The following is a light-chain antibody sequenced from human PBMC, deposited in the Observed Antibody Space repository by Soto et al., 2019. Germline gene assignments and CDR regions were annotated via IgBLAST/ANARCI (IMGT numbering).Light chain of an antibody. CDR3: SSYAGNNKFV. CDR2: DVS. CDR1: SSDVGGYNY. Sequence: QSALTQPASVSGSPGQSITISCTGTSSDVGGYNYVSWYQQHPGKAPKLMIYDVSNRPSGVSNRFSGSKSGNTASLTVSGLQAEDEADYYCSSYAGNNKFVFGSGTKRTVL. V-gene: IGLV2-14*01. J-gene: IGLJ1*01.